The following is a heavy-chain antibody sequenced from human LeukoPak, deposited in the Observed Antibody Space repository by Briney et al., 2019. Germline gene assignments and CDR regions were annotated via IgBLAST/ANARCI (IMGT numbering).Heavy chain of an antibody. CDR1: GFTFSSDW. J-gene: IGHJ3*02. Sequence: GGSLRLSCATSGFTFSSDWMHWVRQAPGKGLVWVSRISSDGSSTNYADSVKGRFTISRDIAKNTLYLQMNSLRAEDTAVYYCARSVLGPRNALDIWGQGTMVTVSS. V-gene: IGHV3-74*01. CDR3: ARSVLGPRNALDI. D-gene: IGHD1-26*01. CDR2: ISSDGSST.